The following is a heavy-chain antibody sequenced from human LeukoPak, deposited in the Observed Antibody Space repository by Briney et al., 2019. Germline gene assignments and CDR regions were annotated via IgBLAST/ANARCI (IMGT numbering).Heavy chain of an antibody. V-gene: IGHV4-39*01. J-gene: IGHJ3*02. Sequence: SETLSLTCTVSGGSFNSSSYFWGWIRQPPGKGLEWIGSIYYSGSTYYNPSLKSRVTIFADTSKNQFSLKLSSVTAADTAVYYCARPLGYCSSTSCYPYAFDIWGQGTMVTASS. CDR1: GGSFNSSSYF. D-gene: IGHD2-2*01. CDR2: IYYSGST. CDR3: ARPLGYCSSTSCYPYAFDI.